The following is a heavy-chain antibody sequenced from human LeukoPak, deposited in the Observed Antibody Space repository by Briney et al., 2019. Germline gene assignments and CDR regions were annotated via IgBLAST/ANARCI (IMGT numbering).Heavy chain of an antibody. D-gene: IGHD6-19*01. J-gene: IGHJ4*02. Sequence: GESLKISCKGSGYSFTSYWIGWVRQMPGKGLGWMGIIYPGDSDTRYSPSFQGQVTISADKSISNAYLQWSSLKASDTAMYYRARRAYSSGWYRFDYWGQGTLVTVSS. CDR1: GYSFTSYW. CDR3: ARRAYSSGWYRFDY. CDR2: IYPGDSDT. V-gene: IGHV5-51*01.